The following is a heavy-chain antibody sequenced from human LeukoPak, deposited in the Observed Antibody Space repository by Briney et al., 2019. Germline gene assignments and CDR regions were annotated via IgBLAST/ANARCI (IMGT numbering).Heavy chain of an antibody. Sequence: SVKVSCKASGGTFSSYAISWVRQAPGQGLEWMGGIIPIFGTANYAQEFQGRVTITTDESTSTAYMELSSLRSEDTAVYYCASQWLDGGFDYWGQGTLITVSS. V-gene: IGHV1-69*05. D-gene: IGHD6-19*01. J-gene: IGHJ4*02. CDR1: GGTFSSYA. CDR3: ASQWLDGGFDY. CDR2: IIPIFGTA.